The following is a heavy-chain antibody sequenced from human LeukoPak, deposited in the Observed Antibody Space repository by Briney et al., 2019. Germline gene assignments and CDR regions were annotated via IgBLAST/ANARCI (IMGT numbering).Heavy chain of an antibody. Sequence: PGGSLRLSCAASGFIVSSNYMSWVRQAPGKGLEWVSVIYGGSNIYYADSVKGRFTISRDNPKNTLYLQMNSLRAEDTAVYYCARGVQGYSYGGRFDYWGQGTLVTVSS. CDR2: IYGGSNI. CDR1: GFIVSSNY. CDR3: ARGVQGYSYGGRFDY. V-gene: IGHV3-53*01. D-gene: IGHD5-18*01. J-gene: IGHJ4*02.